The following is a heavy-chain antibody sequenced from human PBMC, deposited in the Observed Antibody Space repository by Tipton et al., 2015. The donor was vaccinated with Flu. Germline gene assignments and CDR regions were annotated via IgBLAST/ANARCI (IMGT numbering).Heavy chain of an antibody. CDR3: ARDPSLDMPDYFDH. CDR1: GGSIGSFY. D-gene: IGHD2-2*01. V-gene: IGHV4-59*12. Sequence: GLVKPSETLSLTCTVSGGSIGSFYWNWIRQPPGKGLEWTGYIYNNAYTKYNPSLKSRVTISVDTSKKQFSLQLRSVTAADTAVYYCARDPSLDMPDYFDHWGQGTTVTVSS. J-gene: IGHJ4*03. CDR2: IYNNAYT.